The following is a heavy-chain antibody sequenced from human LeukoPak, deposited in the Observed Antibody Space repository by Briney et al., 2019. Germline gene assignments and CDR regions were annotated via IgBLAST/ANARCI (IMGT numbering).Heavy chain of an antibody. CDR1: GGTFSSYA. J-gene: IGHJ3*02. CDR2: IIPILGIA. V-gene: IGHV1-69*04. Sequence: ASVKVSCKASGGTFSSYAISWVRQAPGQGLEWMGRIIPILGIANYAQKFQGRVTITADKSTSTAYMELSSLRSEDTAVYYCASYSTIGVTDLVVAATDAFDIWGQGTMVTVSS. D-gene: IGHD2-15*01. CDR3: ASYSTIGVTDLVVAATDAFDI.